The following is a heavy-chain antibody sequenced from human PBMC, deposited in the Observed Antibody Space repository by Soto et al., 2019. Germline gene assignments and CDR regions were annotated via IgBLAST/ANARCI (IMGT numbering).Heavy chain of an antibody. Sequence: QVQLVQSGAEVKKPGASVKVSCKASGYTFTSYAMHWVRQAPGQRLEWMGWINAGNGNTKYSQKFQGRVTITRDTSAGTAYMELSILRSEDTAVYYCATSTDCSGGSCYPLLFDYWGQGSLVTVSS. V-gene: IGHV1-3*01. CDR1: GYTFTSYA. D-gene: IGHD2-15*01. CDR2: INAGNGNT. J-gene: IGHJ4*02. CDR3: ATSTDCSGGSCYPLLFDY.